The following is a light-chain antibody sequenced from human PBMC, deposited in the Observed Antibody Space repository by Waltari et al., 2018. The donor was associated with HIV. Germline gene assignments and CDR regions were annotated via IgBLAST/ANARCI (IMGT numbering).Light chain of an antibody. CDR2: AAG. Sequence: DIQMTQSPSLLSVSLGDRVTITCRASQDIGNYFNWYQQKPGRAPRLLIYAAGISQRGVPTRFRGSGSGTHFSLTISSLQPDDFATYYCQQTYSSPWTFGQETRVEIK. CDR1: QDIGNY. V-gene: IGKV1-39*01. J-gene: IGKJ1*01. CDR3: QQTYSSPWT.